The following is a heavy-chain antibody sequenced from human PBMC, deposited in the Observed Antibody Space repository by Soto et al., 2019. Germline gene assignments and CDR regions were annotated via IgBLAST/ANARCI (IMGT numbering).Heavy chain of an antibody. V-gene: IGHV3-9*01. J-gene: IGHJ3*02. CDR3: AKAYSVYDWDAFDI. Sequence: EVQLVESGGGLVQPGRSLRLSCAASGFTFDDYAMHWVRQAPGKGLEWVSGISWNSGSIGYADSVKGRFTISRDNAKNSLYLQMNSLRAEDTALYYCAKAYSVYDWDAFDIWGQGTMVTVAS. CDR2: ISWNSGSI. D-gene: IGHD5-12*01. CDR1: GFTFDDYA.